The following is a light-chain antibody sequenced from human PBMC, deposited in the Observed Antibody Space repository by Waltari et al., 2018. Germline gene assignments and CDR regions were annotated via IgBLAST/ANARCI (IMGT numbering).Light chain of an antibody. V-gene: IGKV3-20*01. CDR1: QSVSSSY. CDR2: GAS. Sequence: EIVLTQSPGTLSLSPGERATLSCRASQSVSSSYLAWYQQKPGQDPRLLIYGASSRATGIPDRFSGSGSGTDFTLTISRLESEDFAVYYCQQYGSSLPYTFGQGTKLEIK. CDR3: QQYGSSLPYT. J-gene: IGKJ2*01.